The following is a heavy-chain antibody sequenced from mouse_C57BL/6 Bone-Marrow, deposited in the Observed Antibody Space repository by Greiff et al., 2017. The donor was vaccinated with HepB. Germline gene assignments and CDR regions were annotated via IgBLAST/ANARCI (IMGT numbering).Heavy chain of an antibody. CDR3: TGRLLPFDY. V-gene: IGHV6-3*01. Sequence: EVQLQESGGGLVQPGGSMKLSCVASGFTFSNYWMNWVRQSPEKGLEWVAQIRLKSDNYATHYAESGKGKFTISRDDSKSGVYLKMNNLRAEDAGVYYCTGRLLPFDYWGQGTTLTVSS. CDR2: IRLKSDNYAT. D-gene: IGHD1-1*01. CDR1: GFTFSNYW. J-gene: IGHJ2*01.